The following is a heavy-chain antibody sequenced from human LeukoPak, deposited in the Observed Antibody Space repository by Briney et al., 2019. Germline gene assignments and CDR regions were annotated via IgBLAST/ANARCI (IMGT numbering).Heavy chain of an antibody. D-gene: IGHD1-26*01. Sequence: GGSLRLSCAASGFIFSTYPMSWVRQAPGKGLEWVSAITGSGDSTFYADSVKGRCTISRDNSKNTLSLQMNTLRAEDTAVYYCAKENPVGGTNYFDYWGQGTLVTVSS. CDR1: GFIFSTYP. V-gene: IGHV3-23*01. J-gene: IGHJ4*02. CDR2: ITGSGDST. CDR3: AKENPVGGTNYFDY.